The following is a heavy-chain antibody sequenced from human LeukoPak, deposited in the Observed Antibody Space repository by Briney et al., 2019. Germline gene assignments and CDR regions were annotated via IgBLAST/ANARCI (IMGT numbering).Heavy chain of an antibody. Sequence: GGSLRLSCAGSGFNFKDYGMTWVRQAPGKGLEWVSGINWNGSSIAYADSVKGRFIISRDNAKNSLYLQMNSLRAEDTALYYCASHTSATDYWGQGTLVTVSS. D-gene: IGHD6-19*01. CDR2: INWNGSSI. CDR1: GFNFKDYG. V-gene: IGHV3-20*04. J-gene: IGHJ4*02. CDR3: ASHTSATDY.